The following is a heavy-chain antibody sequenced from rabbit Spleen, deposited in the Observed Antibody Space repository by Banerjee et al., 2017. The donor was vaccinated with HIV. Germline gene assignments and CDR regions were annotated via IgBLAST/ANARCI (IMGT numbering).Heavy chain of an antibody. Sequence: QSLEESGGDLVKPGASLTLTCKASGIDFSSSYYMCWVRQAPGKGLEWIACINMVTGKSVYASWAKGRFIMSRTSSTTVTLQMTSLTAAHTATYFCARMPYGGGNGYYLSVWGPGTLVTVS. CDR3: ARMPYGGGNGYYLSV. J-gene: IGHJ4*01. CDR1: GIDFSSSYY. V-gene: IGHV1S40*01. CDR2: INMVTGKS. D-gene: IGHD1-1*01.